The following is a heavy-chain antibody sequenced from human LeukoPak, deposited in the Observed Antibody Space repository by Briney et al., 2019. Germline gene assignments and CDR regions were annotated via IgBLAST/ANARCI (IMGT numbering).Heavy chain of an antibody. J-gene: IGHJ3*01. CDR1: GFTFSSYG. CDR3: AKGKVNHDGALDA. V-gene: IGHV3-33*06. CDR2: IWYDGSNK. Sequence: GGSLRLSCAASGFTFSSYGMHWVRQAPGKGLEWVAVIWYDGSNKYYADSVKGRFTISRDNSKKTLYLQMNSLRAEDTAVYYCAKGKVNHDGALDAWGQGTLVTVSS. D-gene: IGHD2-21*01.